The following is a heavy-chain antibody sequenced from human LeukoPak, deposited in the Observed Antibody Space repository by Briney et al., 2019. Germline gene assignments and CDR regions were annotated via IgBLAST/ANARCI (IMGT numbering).Heavy chain of an antibody. CDR1: SGSISSDGYY. D-gene: IGHD6-13*01. V-gene: IGHV4-31*03. CDR3: ARGTGGAAAADFDP. J-gene: IGHJ5*02. CDR2: IYYTGST. Sequence: PSETLSLTCTVSSGSISSDGYYWSWIRQHPGKGLEWIGAIYYTGSTYYNPSLKSRATISVDTSKNHFSLKLTSVTAADTAVYYCARGTGGAAAADFDPWGQGTLVTVSS.